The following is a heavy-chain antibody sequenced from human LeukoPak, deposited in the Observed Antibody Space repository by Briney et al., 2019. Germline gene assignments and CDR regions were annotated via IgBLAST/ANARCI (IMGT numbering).Heavy chain of an antibody. V-gene: IGHV4-59*01. CDR1: GGFISSYY. Sequence: SETLSLTCTVSGGFISSYYWSWIRQPPGNGLEWIGYIYYSEITNYNPSLKSRVTMSVDTSKNQFSLNLSSVTAADTAVYYCARDSRYCNSISCYGRPGYYGLDVWGQGTTVTVSS. CDR2: IYYSEIT. D-gene: IGHD2-2*01. CDR3: ARDSRYCNSISCYGRPGYYGLDV. J-gene: IGHJ6*02.